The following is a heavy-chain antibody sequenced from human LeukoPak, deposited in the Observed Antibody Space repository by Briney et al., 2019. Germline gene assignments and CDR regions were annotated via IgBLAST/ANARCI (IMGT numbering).Heavy chain of an antibody. D-gene: IGHD5-12*01. CDR2: IRSKAYGGTT. CDR3: TTYDPSNYYSMDV. CDR1: GFTFGDYA. Sequence: GRSLRLSCTVSGFTFGDYAMTWVRQAPGKGLEWVGFIRSKAYGGTTEFAASVKGRFTISRDDSKSIAYLQMNSLKTEDTAVYYCTTYDPSNYYSMDVWGQGTTVTVS. V-gene: IGHV3-49*04. J-gene: IGHJ6*02.